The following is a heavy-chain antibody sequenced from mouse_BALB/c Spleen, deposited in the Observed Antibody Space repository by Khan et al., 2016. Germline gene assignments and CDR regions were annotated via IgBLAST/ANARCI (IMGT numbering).Heavy chain of an antibody. D-gene: IGHD2-14*01. CDR2: IYPGDGDT. V-gene: IGHV1-87*01. J-gene: IGHJ4*01. Sequence: QVQLQQSGAELARPGASVKLSCKASGYTFTSYWMQWVKQRPGQGLEWIGTIYPGDGDTRYTQKFKGKATLTADKSSSTAYIQLSSLASEDSAVYYCARAAYYRYDVSDYYAMDYWGQGTSVTVSS. CDR1: GYTFTSYW. CDR3: ARAAYYRYDVSDYYAMDY.